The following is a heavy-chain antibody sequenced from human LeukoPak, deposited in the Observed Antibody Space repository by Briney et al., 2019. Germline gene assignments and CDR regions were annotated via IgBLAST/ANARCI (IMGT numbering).Heavy chain of an antibody. D-gene: IGHD6-13*01. CDR1: GFTFRSYG. Sequence: PGGSLRLSCAASGFTFRSYGMTWVRQAPGKRLEWVSAIGTSGSDTYYADSVKGRFTISRDNSKNTLYLQMNSLRAEDTAVFYCARGHADSSGSWYGRFDYWGQGTLVTVSS. CDR2: IGTSGSDT. V-gene: IGHV3-23*01. CDR3: ARGHADSSGSWYGRFDY. J-gene: IGHJ4*02.